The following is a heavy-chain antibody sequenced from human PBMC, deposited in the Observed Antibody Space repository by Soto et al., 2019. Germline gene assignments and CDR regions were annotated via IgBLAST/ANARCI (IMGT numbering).Heavy chain of an antibody. Sequence: ASVKVSCKASGGTFSSYAISWVRQAPGQGLEWMGWISAYNGNTNYAQKLQGRVTMTTDTSTSTAYMELRSLRSDDTAVYYCARVKGAMVRGVPDYWGQGTLVTVSS. D-gene: IGHD3-10*01. J-gene: IGHJ4*02. CDR3: ARVKGAMVRGVPDY. V-gene: IGHV1-18*01. CDR2: ISAYNGNT. CDR1: GGTFSSYA.